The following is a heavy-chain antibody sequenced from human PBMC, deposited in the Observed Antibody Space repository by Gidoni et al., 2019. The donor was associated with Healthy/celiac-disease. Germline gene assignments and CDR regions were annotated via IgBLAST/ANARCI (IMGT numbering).Heavy chain of an antibody. D-gene: IGHD6-13*01. CDR3: AREVAAAGIGENY. CDR1: GVSTSSGGYY. CDR2: IYYSGST. V-gene: IGHV4-31*03. Sequence: QVQLQESGPGLVQPSQTLSLTCPVSGVSTSSGGYYWSWIRQHPGKGLEWIGYIYYSGSTYYNPSLKSRVTISVDTSKNQFSLKLSSVTAADTAVYYCAREVAAAGIGENYWGQGTLVTVSS. J-gene: IGHJ4*02.